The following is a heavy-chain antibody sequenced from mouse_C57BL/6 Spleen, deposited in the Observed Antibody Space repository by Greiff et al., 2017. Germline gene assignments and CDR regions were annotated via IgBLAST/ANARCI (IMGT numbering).Heavy chain of an antibody. CDR2: IYPGSGST. V-gene: IGHV1-55*01. CDR1: GYTFTSYW. D-gene: IGHD1-1*01. Sequence: QVQLQQPGAELVKPGASVKMSCKASGYTFTSYWITWVKQRPGKGLEWIGDIYPGSGSTNYNEKFKSKATLPVDTSTSTAYMQISSLSSEDSAVYYCSSLLLPSGWGQGTTLTVSS. CDR3: SSLLLPSG. J-gene: IGHJ2*01.